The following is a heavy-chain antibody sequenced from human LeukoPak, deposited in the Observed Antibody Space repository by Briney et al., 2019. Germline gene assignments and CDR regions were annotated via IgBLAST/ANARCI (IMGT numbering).Heavy chain of an antibody. Sequence: PGRSLRLSCAASGFTFDDYAMHWVRQAPGKGLEWVSGISWNSGSIGYADSVKGRFTISRDNAKNSLYLQMNSLRAEDTALYYCAKDRAVAGSYYGMDVWGQGTTVTVSS. V-gene: IGHV3-9*01. CDR1: GFTFDDYA. J-gene: IGHJ6*02. D-gene: IGHD6-19*01. CDR2: ISWNSGSI. CDR3: AKDRAVAGSYYGMDV.